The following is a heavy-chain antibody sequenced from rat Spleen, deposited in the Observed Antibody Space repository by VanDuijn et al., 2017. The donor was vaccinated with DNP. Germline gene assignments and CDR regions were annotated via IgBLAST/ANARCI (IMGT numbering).Heavy chain of an antibody. D-gene: IGHD1-1*01. CDR3: ARANSGDPFDN. J-gene: IGHJ2*01. CDR1: GFTFSDYY. Sequence: EVQLVESGGGLVSPGRSLKLSCAGSGFTFSDYYMAWVRQAPTKGLDWVASISSDGGHTYYRDSVKGRFTISRDNAKSTLSLQMGSLRSEDTATYYCARANSGDPFDNWGQGVMVTVSS. CDR2: ISSDGGHT. V-gene: IGHV5-25*01.